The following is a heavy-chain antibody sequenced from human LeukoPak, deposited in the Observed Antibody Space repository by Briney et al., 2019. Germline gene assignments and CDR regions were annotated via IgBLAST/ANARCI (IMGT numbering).Heavy chain of an antibody. CDR1: GFIFNNYA. V-gene: IGHV3-23*01. CDR3: AHFPPRWGARTGYYVES. CDR2: LSGSGSST. Sequence: GGSLRLSSVGSGFIFNNYAMSWVRQSPAKGLDWVSGLSGSGSSTYYADFVKGRFTISRDNSKGTLYLQMNSLRAEDTAVDYCAHFPPRWGARTGYYVESWGHGTLVTVSS. J-gene: IGHJ4*01. D-gene: IGHD3-16*01.